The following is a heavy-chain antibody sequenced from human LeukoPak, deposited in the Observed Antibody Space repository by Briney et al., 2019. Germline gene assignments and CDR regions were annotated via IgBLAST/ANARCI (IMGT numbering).Heavy chain of an antibody. D-gene: IGHD3-3*01. CDR3: ARGFLEWLPIDY. V-gene: IGHV4-30-4*08. CDR1: GGSISSGDYY. CDR2: IYYSGST. Sequence: ASETLSLTCTVSGGSISSGDYYWSWIRQPPGKGLEWIGYIYYSGSTYYNPSLKSRVTISVDTSKNQFSLKLSSVTAADTAVYYCARGFLEWLPIDYWGQGTLVTVSS. J-gene: IGHJ4*02.